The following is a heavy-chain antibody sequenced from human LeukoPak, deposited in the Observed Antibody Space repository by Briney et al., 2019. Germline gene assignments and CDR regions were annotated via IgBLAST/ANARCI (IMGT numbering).Heavy chain of an antibody. CDR1: GYTFTSYG. J-gene: IGHJ4*02. CDR2: ISAYNGNT. D-gene: IGHD3-22*01. CDR3: GRRADYYDSSGYYYYFDY. V-gene: IGHV1-18*01. Sequence: ASVKVSCKASGYTFTSYGISWVRQAPGQGLEWMGWISAYNGNTNYAQKLQGRVTMTTGTSTSTAYMELRSLRSDDTAVYYCGRRADYYDSSGYYYYFDYWGQGTLVTVSS.